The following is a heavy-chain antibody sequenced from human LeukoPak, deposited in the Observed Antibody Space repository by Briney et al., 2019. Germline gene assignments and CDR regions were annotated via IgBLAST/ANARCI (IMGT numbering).Heavy chain of an antibody. CDR1: GFTFTSSA. Sequence: SVKVSCKASGFTFTSSAVQWVRQARGQRLEWIGCIVVGSGNTNYAQKFQERVTITRDMSTSTAYMELSSLRSEDTAVYYCAAELGYSSSWYRDNWFDPWGQGTLVTVSS. D-gene: IGHD6-13*01. V-gene: IGHV1-58*01. J-gene: IGHJ5*02. CDR3: AAELGYSSSWYRDNWFDP. CDR2: IVVGSGNT.